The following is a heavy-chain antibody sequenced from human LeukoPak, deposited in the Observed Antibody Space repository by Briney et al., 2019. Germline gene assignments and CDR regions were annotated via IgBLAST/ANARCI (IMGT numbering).Heavy chain of an antibody. D-gene: IGHD6-13*01. J-gene: IGHJ5*02. CDR2: INPNSGGT. V-gene: IGHV1-2*02. Sequence: ASVKVSCKASGYTFTGYYMHWVRQAPGQGLEWMGWINPNSGGTNYAQKFQGRVTMTRDTSISTAYMELSRLRSDDTAVYYCARSSIAAAGTFDPWGQGTLVTVSP. CDR1: GYTFTGYY. CDR3: ARSSIAAAGTFDP.